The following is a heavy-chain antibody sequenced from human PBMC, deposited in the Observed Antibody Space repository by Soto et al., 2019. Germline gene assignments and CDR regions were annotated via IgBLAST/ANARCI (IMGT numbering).Heavy chain of an antibody. D-gene: IGHD4-17*01. CDR1: GFTFSRHG. CDR2: ILNDASGH. Sequence: QVQLVESGGGVVQPGTSLRLSCAASGFTFSRHGMHWVRQTPGKGLEWLAVILNDASGHWYADSVKGRFTISRDNFENTLYLQMNCLRLEDPAMYYCARYDDYPDNGFDSWGQGTLVTVSS. V-gene: IGHV3-33*01. CDR3: ARYDDYPDNGFDS. J-gene: IGHJ5*01.